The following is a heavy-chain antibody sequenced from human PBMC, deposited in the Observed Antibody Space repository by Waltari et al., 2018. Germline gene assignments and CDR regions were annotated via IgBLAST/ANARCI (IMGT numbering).Heavy chain of an antibody. Sequence: EVQLVESGGGLVQPGGSLRLSCAASGFTFARSWVSRVRQATGKGREWVANIKQDGSEKYYVDSVKGRFTISRDNAKNSLYLQMNSLRAEDTAVYYCARDLGSGWPIYSDYWGQGTLVTVSS. CDR3: ARDLGSGWPIYSDY. J-gene: IGHJ4*02. D-gene: IGHD6-19*01. CDR1: GFTFARSW. CDR2: IKQDGSEK. V-gene: IGHV3-7*01.